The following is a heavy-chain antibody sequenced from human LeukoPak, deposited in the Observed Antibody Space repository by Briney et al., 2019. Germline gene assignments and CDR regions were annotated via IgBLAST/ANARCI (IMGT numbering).Heavy chain of an antibody. D-gene: IGHD3-22*01. CDR3: AKDLLHYYDSSGSDY. Sequence: GGSLRLSCAASGFTFSNYWMSWVRQAPGKGLEWVSAISGSGGSTYYADSVKGRFTISRDNSKNTLYLQMNSLRAEDTAVYYCAKDLLHYYDSSGSDYWGQGTLVTVSS. CDR1: GFTFSNYW. CDR2: ISGSGGST. J-gene: IGHJ4*02. V-gene: IGHV3-23*01.